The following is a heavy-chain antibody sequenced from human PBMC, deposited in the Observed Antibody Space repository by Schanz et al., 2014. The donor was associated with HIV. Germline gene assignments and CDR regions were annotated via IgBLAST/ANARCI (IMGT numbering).Heavy chain of an antibody. CDR3: AKVLIPMIAVPYYGMDV. CDR1: GFTFRSYG. J-gene: IGHJ6*02. Sequence: VQLVESGGGVVQPGRSLRLSCAASGFTFRSYGMHWVRQAPGKGLEWVALISYDGNTKYYADSVKGRFSISRDKSKNTLYLQMNSLRAEDTAVYYCAKVLIPMIAVPYYGMDVWGQGTTVTVSS. V-gene: IGHV3-30*18. D-gene: IGHD3-22*01. CDR2: ISYDGNTK.